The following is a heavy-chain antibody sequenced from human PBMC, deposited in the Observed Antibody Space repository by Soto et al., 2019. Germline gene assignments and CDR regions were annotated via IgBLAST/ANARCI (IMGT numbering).Heavy chain of an antibody. CDR1: GFTFSSYA. CDR3: AREEGGRTAAVDY. CDR2: ISYDGSNK. D-gene: IGHD6-13*01. V-gene: IGHV3-30-3*01. J-gene: IGHJ4*02. Sequence: QVQLVESGGGVVQPGRSLRLSCAASGFTFSSYAMHWVRQAPGKGLEWVAVISYDGSNKYYADSVKGRFTISGDNSKNTVYLQMNSLRAEDTAVYYCAREEGGRTAAVDYWGQGTLVTVSS.